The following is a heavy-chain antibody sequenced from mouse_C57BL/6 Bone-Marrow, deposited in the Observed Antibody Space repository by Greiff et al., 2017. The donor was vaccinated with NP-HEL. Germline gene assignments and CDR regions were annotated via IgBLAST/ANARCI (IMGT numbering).Heavy chain of an antibody. V-gene: IGHV1-4*01. CDR3: ARRITTVVATDWYFDV. CDR2: INPSSGYT. J-gene: IGHJ1*03. D-gene: IGHD1-1*01. CDR1: GYTFTSYT. Sequence: LVESGAELARPGASVKMSCKASGYTFTSYTMHWVKQRPGQGLEWIGYINPSSGYTKYNQKFKDKATLTADKSSSTAYMQLSSLTSEDSAVYYCARRITTVVATDWYFDVWGTGTTVTVSS.